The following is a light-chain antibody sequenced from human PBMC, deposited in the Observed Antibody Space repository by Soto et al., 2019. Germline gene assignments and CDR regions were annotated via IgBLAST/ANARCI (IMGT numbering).Light chain of an antibody. J-gene: IGLJ3*02. CDR2: DNN. CDR3: GTWHNNVNWV. V-gene: IGLV1-51*01. CDR1: NSNIGRTY. Sequence: QSVLTQPPSVSAAPGQKVTISCSGSNSNIGRTYVSWYQQLPGTAPKLLIYDNNKRPSGIPDRFSGSKSGTSATLDISGLQTGDEADYYCGTWHNNVNWVFGGGTKVTV.